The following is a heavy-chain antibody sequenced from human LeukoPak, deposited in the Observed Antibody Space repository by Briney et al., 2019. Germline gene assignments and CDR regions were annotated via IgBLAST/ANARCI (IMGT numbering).Heavy chain of an antibody. Sequence: GGSLRLSCAASGFTVISNYMIWVRQAPGKGLEWVSLIYSGGTTHHADSVKGRFTISRDNSKNTVYLQMNNQRAEDTAVYYCARGYFYDSSVGYWGQGTLVTVSS. CDR2: IYSGGTT. D-gene: IGHD3-22*01. V-gene: IGHV3-66*01. CDR3: ARGYFYDSSVGY. J-gene: IGHJ4*02. CDR1: GFTVISNY.